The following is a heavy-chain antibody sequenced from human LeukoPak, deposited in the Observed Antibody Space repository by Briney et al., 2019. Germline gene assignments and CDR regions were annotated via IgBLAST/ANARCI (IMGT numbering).Heavy chain of an antibody. V-gene: IGHV4-34*01. Sequence: NPSETLFLTCAVYGGSFSGYYWSWIRQPPGKGLEWIGEINHSGSTNYNPSLKSRVTISVDTSKNQFSLKLSSVTAADTAVYYCARGAAAGLFDYWGQGTLVTVSS. CDR2: INHSGST. CDR1: GGSFSGYY. D-gene: IGHD6-13*01. CDR3: ARGAAAGLFDY. J-gene: IGHJ4*02.